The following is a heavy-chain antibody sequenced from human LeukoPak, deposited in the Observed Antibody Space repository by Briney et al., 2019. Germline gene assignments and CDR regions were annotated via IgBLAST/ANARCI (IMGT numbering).Heavy chain of an antibody. V-gene: IGHV3-23*01. CDR3: AKDPGVVPAHYFDY. D-gene: IGHD2-2*01. CDR2: TGSTGVST. Sequence: GGSLRLSCAASGFTFSSYAMNWVRQAPGKGLEWVSATGSTGVSTFYADSVKGRFTVSRDNSKNTLSLQMNSLIAEDTAVYYCAKDPGVVPAHYFDYWGQGILVTVSS. J-gene: IGHJ4*02. CDR1: GFTFSSYA.